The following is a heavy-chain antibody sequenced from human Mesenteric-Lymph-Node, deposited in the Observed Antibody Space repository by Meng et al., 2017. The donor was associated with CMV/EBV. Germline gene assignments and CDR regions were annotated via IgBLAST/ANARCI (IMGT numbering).Heavy chain of an antibody. CDR1: GFTFSSYA. J-gene: IGHJ4*02. CDR3: ARLGGNPGGY. V-gene: IGHV3-23*01. CDR2: ISGSGDTT. D-gene: IGHD4-23*01. Sequence: GESLKISCAASGFTFSSYAMSWVRPAPGKELERVSGISGSGDTTLYADSVRGRFTISRDNSKNTLSLQMTSLRAEDTAVYYCARLGGNPGGYWGQGTLVTVSS.